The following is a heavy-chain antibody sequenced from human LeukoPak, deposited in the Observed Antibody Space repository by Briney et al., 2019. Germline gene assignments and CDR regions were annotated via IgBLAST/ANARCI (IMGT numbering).Heavy chain of an antibody. CDR3: ARDLLAVGGMDY. CDR1: GYSISSNYY. D-gene: IGHD3-16*01. V-gene: IGHV4-38-2*02. J-gene: IGHJ4*02. CDR2: IYHSGST. Sequence: SETLSLTCTVSGYSISSNYYWGWIRQPPGKGLQWIGNIYHSGSTSYNPSLKSRLTISVDTSKNLFSLKLTSVTAADTAVYYCARDLLAVGGMDYWGQGTLVTVSS.